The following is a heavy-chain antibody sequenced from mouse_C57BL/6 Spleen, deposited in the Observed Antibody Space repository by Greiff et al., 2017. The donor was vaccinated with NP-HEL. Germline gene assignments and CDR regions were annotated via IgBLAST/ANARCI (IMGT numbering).Heavy chain of an antibody. V-gene: IGHV1-39*01. D-gene: IGHD4-1*01. CDR2: INPNYGTT. CDR3: ARGGLTGVYFDY. Sequence: EVKLMESGPELVKPGASVEISCKASGYSFTDYNMNWVKQSNGKSLEWIGVINPNYGTTSYNQKFKGKATLTVDQSSSTAYMQLNSLTSEDSAVYYCARGGLTGVYFDYWGQGTTLTVSS. J-gene: IGHJ2*01. CDR1: GYSFTDYN.